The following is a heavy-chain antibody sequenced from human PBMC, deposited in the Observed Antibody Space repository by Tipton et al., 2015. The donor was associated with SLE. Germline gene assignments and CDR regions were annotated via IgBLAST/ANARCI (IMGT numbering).Heavy chain of an antibody. D-gene: IGHD3-3*01. Sequence: TLSLTCTVSGYSISSGYYWSWIRQPPGKGLEWIGYIFYSGSTIHNPSLKSRVTMPVDTSKNQFSLKLSSVTAADTAVYYCAREPRSGYHDYWGQGTLVIVSS. CDR1: GYSISSGYY. V-gene: IGHV4-38-2*02. CDR3: AREPRSGYHDY. J-gene: IGHJ4*02. CDR2: IFYSGST.